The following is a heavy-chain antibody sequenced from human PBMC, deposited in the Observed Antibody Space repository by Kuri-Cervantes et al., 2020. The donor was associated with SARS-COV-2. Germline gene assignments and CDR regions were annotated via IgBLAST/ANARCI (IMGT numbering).Heavy chain of an antibody. J-gene: IGHJ3*02. CDR1: GFTFSSYS. D-gene: IGHD3-10*01. V-gene: IGHV3-21*01. Sequence: GGSLRLSCPASGFTFSSYSMNWFRQAPGKGLEWFSFISSSSGYISYADSVKGRFTISRDNATNSLYLQMNSLRAEDTAVYYCARALVNSAEIDAFDIWGQGTKVTVSS. CDR2: ISSSSGYI. CDR3: ARALVNSAEIDAFDI.